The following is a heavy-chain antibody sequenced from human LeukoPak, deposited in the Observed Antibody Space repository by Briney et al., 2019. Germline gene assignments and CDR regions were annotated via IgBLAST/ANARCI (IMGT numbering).Heavy chain of an antibody. V-gene: IGHV4-34*01. CDR3: AKAGGSGSYFFNCFDP. Sequence: SETLSLTCAVYGGSFSGYYWSGLRQPPGKGLEWIGGINHSGSTNYNPSLKSRVNMSVDTFKNQLSPKLSSVTAADTLLYYCAKAGGSGSYFFNCFDPRGQGTLVTVSS. J-gene: IGHJ5*02. CDR1: GGSFSGYY. D-gene: IGHD3-10*01. CDR2: INHSGST.